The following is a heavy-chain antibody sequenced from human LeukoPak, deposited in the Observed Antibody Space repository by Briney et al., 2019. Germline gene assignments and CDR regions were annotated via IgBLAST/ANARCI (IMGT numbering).Heavy chain of an antibody. Sequence: AGGSLRLSCAASGFTFSSYAMHWVRQAPGKGLEWVAVISYDGSNKYYADSVKGRFTISRDNSKNTLYLQMNSLRAEDTAVYYCASAQILEMAPRFDPWGQGTLVTVSS. V-gene: IGHV3-30-3*01. CDR2: ISYDGSNK. D-gene: IGHD5-24*01. CDR3: ASAQILEMAPRFDP. CDR1: GFTFSSYA. J-gene: IGHJ5*02.